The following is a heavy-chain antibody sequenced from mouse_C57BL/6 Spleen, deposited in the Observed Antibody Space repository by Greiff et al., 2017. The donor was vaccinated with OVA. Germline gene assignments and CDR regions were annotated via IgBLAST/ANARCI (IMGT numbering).Heavy chain of an antibody. CDR1: GYTFTSYG. CDR3: AAVTTVVATSAMDY. CDR2: IYPRSGNT. Sequence: QVQLQQSGAELARPGASVKLSCKASGYTFTSYGICWVTPRTGQGLEWIGEIYPRSGNTYYNEKFKGKATLTADKSSSTAYMELRSLTSEDSAVYFCAAVTTVVATSAMDYWGQGTPVTVSS. D-gene: IGHD1-1*01. J-gene: IGHJ4*01. V-gene: IGHV1-81*01.